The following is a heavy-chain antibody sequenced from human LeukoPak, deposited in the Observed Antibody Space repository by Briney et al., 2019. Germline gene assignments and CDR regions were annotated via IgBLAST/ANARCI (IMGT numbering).Heavy chain of an antibody. J-gene: IGHJ4*02. D-gene: IGHD6-13*01. CDR1: GYSFSSYW. V-gene: IGHV5-51*01. CDR3: ARVYSTSWSAGGY. CDR2: IYPADSDT. Sequence: GESLKISCKGSGYSFSSYWIGWVRQMPGEGLEWMGIIYPADSDTRYSPSFQGQVTISVDKSINTAYLQWSSLKASDTAIYYCARVYSTSWSAGGYWGQGTLVTVSS.